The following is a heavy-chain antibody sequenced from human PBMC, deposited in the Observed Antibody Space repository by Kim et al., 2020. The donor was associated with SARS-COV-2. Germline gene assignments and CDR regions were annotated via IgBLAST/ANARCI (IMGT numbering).Heavy chain of an antibody. CDR3: ARSTVTTYSDAFDF. V-gene: IGHV1-18*01. D-gene: IGHD4-17*01. CDR1: GFKSSPET. CDR2: INTHSGST. Sequence: ASVKVSCKASGFKSSPETLTWVRQAPGRGLEWMGWINTHSGSTKYAQNFQGRITMTTVTSTSTVFLEMRGLRSGDTAVYYCARSTVTTYSDAFDFWGQGTLVTVSS. J-gene: IGHJ4*02.